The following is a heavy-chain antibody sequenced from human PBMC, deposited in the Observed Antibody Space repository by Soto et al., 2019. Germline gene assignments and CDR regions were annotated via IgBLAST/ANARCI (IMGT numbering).Heavy chain of an antibody. J-gene: IGHJ6*02. CDR1: GYTFTCYY. V-gene: IGHV1-46*01. D-gene: IGHD3-10*01. CDR3: ASFSGMRHEYYSYGTDT. Sequence: GATVKVYCKASGYTFTCYYMHSVRQAPGQGPEWMGIINPSGGSTSYAQKFQGRVTMTRDTSTSTVYMELSSLRSEDTAVYYCASFSGMRHEYYSYGTDTWGQGTTATVSS. CDR2: INPSGGST.